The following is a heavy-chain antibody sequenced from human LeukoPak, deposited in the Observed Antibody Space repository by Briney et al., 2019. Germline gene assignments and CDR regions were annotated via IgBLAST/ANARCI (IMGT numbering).Heavy chain of an antibody. CDR1: GFTFSSSG. J-gene: IGHJ3*02. D-gene: IGHD3-22*01. CDR3: ARDQPYYYDSSGPPSAFDI. CDR2: ISYDGSNK. V-gene: IGHV3-30*03. Sequence: GGSLRLPCAASGFTFSSSGMHWVRQAPGKGLEWVAVISYDGSNKYYADSVKGRFTISRDNSKNTLYLQMNSLRAEDTAVYYCARDQPYYYDSSGPPSAFDIWGQGTMVTVSS.